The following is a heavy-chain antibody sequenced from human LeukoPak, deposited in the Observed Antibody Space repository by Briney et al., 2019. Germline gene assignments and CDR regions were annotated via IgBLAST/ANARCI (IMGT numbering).Heavy chain of an antibody. Sequence: ASVKVPCKASGYTFTSNAISWVRQAPGQGLEWMGWISAYNGNTNYAQKLQGRVTMTTDTSTSTAYMELRSLRSDDTAVYYCARVWELGIYCSSTSCQTYYFDYWGQGTLVTVSS. CDR1: GYTFTSNA. CDR2: ISAYNGNT. CDR3: ARVWELGIYCSSTSCQTYYFDY. J-gene: IGHJ4*02. D-gene: IGHD2-2*01. V-gene: IGHV1-18*01.